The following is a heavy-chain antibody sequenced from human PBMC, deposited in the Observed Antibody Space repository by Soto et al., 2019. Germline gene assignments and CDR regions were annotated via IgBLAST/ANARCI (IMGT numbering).Heavy chain of an antibody. CDR2: IDPSDSYT. Sequence: GESLKSSCKGSGYSFTSYWMSWVRQLPGKGLEWMGRIDPSDSYTNYSPSFQGHVTISADKSISTAYLQWSSLKASDTAMYYCARHQQLDRYYGMDVWGQGTTVTVSS. V-gene: IGHV5-10-1*01. J-gene: IGHJ6*02. CDR3: ARHQQLDRYYGMDV. D-gene: IGHD6-6*01. CDR1: GYSFTSYW.